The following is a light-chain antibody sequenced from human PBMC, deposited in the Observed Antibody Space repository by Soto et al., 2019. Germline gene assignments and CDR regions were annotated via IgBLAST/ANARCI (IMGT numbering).Light chain of an antibody. CDR3: QVWDSSSDHHVV. CDR1: NIGSKS. Sequence: SYELTQPPSVSVAPGKTARINCGGNNIGSKSVHWYQQKPGQAPVLVIYYDSDRPSGIPERFSGSNSGNTATLTISRVEAGDEADYYCQVWDSSSDHHVVFGGGTKVTVL. J-gene: IGLJ2*01. CDR2: YDS. V-gene: IGLV3-21*04.